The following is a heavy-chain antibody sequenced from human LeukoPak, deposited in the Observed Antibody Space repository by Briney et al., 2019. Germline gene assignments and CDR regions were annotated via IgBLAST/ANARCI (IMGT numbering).Heavy chain of an antibody. CDR2: INPNSGGT. J-gene: IGHJ4*02. CDR1: GYTFTGYY. D-gene: IGHD4-17*01. V-gene: IGHV1-2*06. CDR3: ARAKRNYGDSFFDY. Sequence: ASVKVSCKASGYTFTGYYMHWVRPAPGQGLEWMGRINPNSGGTNYAQKFQGRVTMTRDTSISTAYMELSRLRSDDTAVYYCARAKRNYGDSFFDYWGQGTLVIVSS.